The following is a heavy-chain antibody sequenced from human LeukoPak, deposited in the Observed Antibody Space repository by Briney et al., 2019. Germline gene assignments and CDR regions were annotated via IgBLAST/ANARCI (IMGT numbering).Heavy chain of an antibody. D-gene: IGHD4-23*01. CDR3: ARRSISGNSWDYFDY. V-gene: IGHV4-39*01. J-gene: IGHJ4*02. CDR2: IYYSGST. Sequence: SETLSLTCTVSGGSISSSSYYWGWIRQPPGKGLEWIGSIYYSGSTYYNPSLKSRVTISVDTSKNQFSLKLSSVTAPDTAVYYCARRSISGNSWDYFDYWGQGTLVTVSS. CDR1: GGSISSSSYY.